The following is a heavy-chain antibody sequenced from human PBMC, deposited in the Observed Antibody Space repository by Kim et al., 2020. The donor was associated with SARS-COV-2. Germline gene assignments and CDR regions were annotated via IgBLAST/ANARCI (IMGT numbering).Heavy chain of an antibody. J-gene: IGHJ6*03. CDR2: LKGDGSRT. V-gene: IGHV3-74*01. CDR1: GFTFSNYW. Sequence: GGSLRLSCAASGFTFSNYWMHWVRQAPGKGLEWISRLKGDGSRTDYADSVKGRFTISRDNAKNTLYLQMNSLRAEDTAVYYCAKDIHILVDVWGKGTTVT. CDR3: AKDIHILVDV. D-gene: IGHD2-21*01.